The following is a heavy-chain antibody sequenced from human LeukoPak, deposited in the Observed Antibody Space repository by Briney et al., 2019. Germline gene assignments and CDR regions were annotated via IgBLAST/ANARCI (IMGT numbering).Heavy chain of an antibody. CDR2: IYSEGRS. CDR3: ARERKQLVTLSAFDI. J-gene: IGHJ3*02. D-gene: IGHD6-6*01. CDR1: GFPLSSIY. Sequence: GGSLRLPCAASGFPLSSIYMSWVRQAPGKGLEGVAIIYSEGRSYYPATVKCGFTICRDNSKNTLNLQRNRLRDKDTAVYYCARERKQLVTLSAFDIWGEGTMVTVSS. V-gene: IGHV3-66*01.